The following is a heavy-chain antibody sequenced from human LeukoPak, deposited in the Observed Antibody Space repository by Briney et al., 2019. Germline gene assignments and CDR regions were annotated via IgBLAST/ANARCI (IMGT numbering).Heavy chain of an antibody. J-gene: IGHJ4*02. CDR2: IIPSDGFT. D-gene: IGHD1-26*01. CDR3: ARDRGLGATSETDY. CDR1: GYTFSTYY. V-gene: IGHV1-46*01. Sequence: ASVKVSCKASGYTFSTYYVHWVRQAPGQGLEWMGMIIPSDGFTSYAQKFQGRVTMTRDMSTSTVYMELRSLRSDDTAVYYCARDRGLGATSETDYWGQGTLVTVSS.